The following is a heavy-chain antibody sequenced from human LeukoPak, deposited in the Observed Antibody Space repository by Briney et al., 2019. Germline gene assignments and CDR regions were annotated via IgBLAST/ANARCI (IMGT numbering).Heavy chain of an antibody. CDR3: AKCTDRSSGWFWYYSDY. Sequence: ASVKVSCKASGYTFTSYGISWVRQAPGQGLEWMGWISAYNGNTNYTQKLQGRVTMTTDTSTSTAYMELRSLRADDTAVYYCAKCTDRSSGWFWYYSDYWGQGALVTVSS. J-gene: IGHJ4*02. CDR1: GYTFTSYG. D-gene: IGHD6-19*01. V-gene: IGHV1-18*01. CDR2: ISAYNGNT.